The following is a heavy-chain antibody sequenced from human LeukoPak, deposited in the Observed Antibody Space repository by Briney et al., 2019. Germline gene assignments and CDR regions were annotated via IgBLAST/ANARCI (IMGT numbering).Heavy chain of an antibody. Sequence: ASVKVSCKASGYTFTSYYMHWVRQAPGQGLEWMGLINPSGGSTSYAQKFQGRVTMTRGMSTSTVYMELSSLRSEDTAVYYCASTPSSGAYKFDYWGQGTLVTVSS. J-gene: IGHJ4*02. CDR1: GYTFTSYY. V-gene: IGHV1-46*01. D-gene: IGHD6-25*01. CDR2: INPSGGST. CDR3: ASTPSSGAYKFDY.